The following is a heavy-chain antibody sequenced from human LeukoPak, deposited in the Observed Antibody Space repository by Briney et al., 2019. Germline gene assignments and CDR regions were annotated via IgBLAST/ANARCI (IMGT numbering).Heavy chain of an antibody. D-gene: IGHD3-22*01. J-gene: IGHJ4*02. Sequence: GGSLRLSCAASGFTFSSYGMSWVRQAPGKGLEWVSGISGSGAGTHYADSVRGRFTISRDNSKNTLYLQMNSLRAEDTAVYYCAKERDYFDSSGYYYWGQGTLVTVSS. CDR3: AKERDYFDSSGYYY. CDR1: GFTFSSYG. CDR2: ISGSGAGT. V-gene: IGHV3-23*01.